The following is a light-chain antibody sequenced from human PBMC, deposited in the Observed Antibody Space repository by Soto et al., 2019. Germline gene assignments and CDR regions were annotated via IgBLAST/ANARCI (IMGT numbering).Light chain of an antibody. CDR2: DVS. CDR3: CSYAGSYRVV. CDR1: SSDVGGYNY. J-gene: IGLJ3*02. Sequence: QSALTQPRSVSGSPGQSVTISCTGASSDVGGYNYVSWYRQHPGKAPKLMIYDVSERPSGVPDRFSASKSGNTASLTISGLQAEDEADYYCCSYAGSYRVVFGGGTKVTVL. V-gene: IGLV2-11*01.